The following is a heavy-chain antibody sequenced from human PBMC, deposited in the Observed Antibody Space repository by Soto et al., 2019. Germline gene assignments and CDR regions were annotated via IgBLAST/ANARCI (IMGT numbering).Heavy chain of an antibody. V-gene: IGHV4-34*01. CDR3: ARGREQWLVDAFDI. J-gene: IGHJ3*02. CDR1: GGSFSGYY. D-gene: IGHD6-19*01. CDR2: INHSGST. Sequence: SETLSLTCGGYGGSFSGYYWNWIRQPPGKGLEWIGEINHSGSTKYNPSLKSRVTISVDTSKNQFSLKVRSVTAADTAVYYCARGREQWLVDAFDIWGQGTMVAVSS.